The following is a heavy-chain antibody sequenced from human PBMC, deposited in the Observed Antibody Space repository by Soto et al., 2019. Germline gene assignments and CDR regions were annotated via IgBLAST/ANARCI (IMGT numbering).Heavy chain of an antibody. V-gene: IGHV1-18*01. CDR2: ISAYNGNT. CDR3: ARDSDYYDSSGYYPDFDY. J-gene: IGHJ4*02. CDR1: GYTFTSYG. Sequence: QVQLVQSGAEVKKPGASVKVSCKASGYTFTSYGISWVRQAPGQGLEWLGWISAYNGNTNYAQKLQSRFTMATDTSTSTAYMELRSLRGDDTAVYSCARDSDYYDSSGYYPDFDYWGQGTLVTDSS. D-gene: IGHD3-22*01.